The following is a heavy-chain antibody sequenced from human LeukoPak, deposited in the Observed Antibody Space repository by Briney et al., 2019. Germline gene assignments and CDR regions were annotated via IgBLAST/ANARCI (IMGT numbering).Heavy chain of an antibody. D-gene: IGHD3-10*01. CDR1: GFTFSSYD. CDR3: ARGYGSTNP. V-gene: IGHV3-13*01. Sequence: GGSLRLSCAASGFTFSSYDMHWVRHATGKGMEWVSSIGIVGDTYYRGSVKGRFIISRDNAKNSLYLQMNSLRAEDTAVYYCARGYGSTNPWGKGTTVTISS. J-gene: IGHJ6*04. CDR2: IGIVGDT.